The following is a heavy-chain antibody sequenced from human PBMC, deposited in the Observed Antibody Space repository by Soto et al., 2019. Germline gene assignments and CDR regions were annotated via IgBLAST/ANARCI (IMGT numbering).Heavy chain of an antibody. CDR2: IYYRGST. CDR1: GGFISSYY. CDR3: ARFNWYFDL. J-gene: IGHJ2*01. V-gene: IGHV4-59*01. Sequence: PSETLSLTCTVSGGFISSYYWSWIRQPPGKGLEWIGYIYYRGSTNYNPSLKSRVTISVDTSKNQFSLKLSSVTAADTAMYYCARFNWYFDLWGRGTLVTVSS.